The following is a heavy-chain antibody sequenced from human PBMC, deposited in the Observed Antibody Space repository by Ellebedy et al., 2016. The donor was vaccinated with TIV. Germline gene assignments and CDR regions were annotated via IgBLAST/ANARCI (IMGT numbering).Heavy chain of an antibody. J-gene: IGHJ6*02. CDR2: ISYDGSNK. D-gene: IGHD5-18*01. V-gene: IGHV3-30*03. Sequence: PGGSLRLSCAASGFTFSSYTMHRVRQAPGKGLEWVAVISYDGSNKYYADSVKGRFTISRDNSKNTLYLQMNSLRAEDTAVYYCARTQGYSYGIYYYYGMDVWGQGTTVTVSS. CDR1: GFTFSSYT. CDR3: ARTQGYSYGIYYYYGMDV.